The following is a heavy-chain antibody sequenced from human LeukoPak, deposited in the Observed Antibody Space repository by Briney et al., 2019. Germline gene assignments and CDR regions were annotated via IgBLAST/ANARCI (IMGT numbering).Heavy chain of an antibody. Sequence: PSETLSLTCTVSGGSISSSSYYWGWIRQPPGKGLEWIGSIYYSGSTYYNPSLKSRVTISVDTSKNQFSLKLSSVTAADTAVYYCARHEEYSYGYRKKTGVVSAYFDYWGQGTLVTVS. V-gene: IGHV4-39*01. D-gene: IGHD5-18*01. CDR2: IYYSGST. CDR1: GGSISSSSYY. CDR3: ARHEEYSYGYRKKTGVVSAYFDY. J-gene: IGHJ4*02.